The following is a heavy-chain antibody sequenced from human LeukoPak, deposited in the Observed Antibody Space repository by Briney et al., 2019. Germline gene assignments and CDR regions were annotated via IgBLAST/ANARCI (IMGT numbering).Heavy chain of an antibody. CDR2: ISAYNGNT. Sequence: ASVTVSCKASGYTFTSYGISWVRQAPGQGLEWMGWISAYNGNTNYAQKLQGRVTMTTDTSTSTAYMELRSLRSDDTAVYYCARDSRXGXVVXPAATSNRQFDPWGQGTLVTVSS. D-gene: IGHD2-2*01. J-gene: IGHJ5*02. CDR1: GYTFTSYG. V-gene: IGHV1-18*01. CDR3: ARDSRXGXVVXPAATSNRQFDP.